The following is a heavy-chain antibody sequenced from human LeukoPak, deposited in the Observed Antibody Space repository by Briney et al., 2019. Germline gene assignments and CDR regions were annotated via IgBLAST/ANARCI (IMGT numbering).Heavy chain of an antibody. CDR1: GFAFRSYA. Sequence: GRSLRLSCAASGFAFRSYAMHWVRQAPGKGLEWVAVISYDGSSKYYADSVKGRFTISRDNSKNTLYLQMNSLRAEDTAVYYCARVGRVWLHLGYFFDYWGQGTLVTVSS. CDR2: ISYDGSSK. D-gene: IGHD5-24*01. V-gene: IGHV3-30*01. CDR3: ARVGRVWLHLGYFFDY. J-gene: IGHJ4*02.